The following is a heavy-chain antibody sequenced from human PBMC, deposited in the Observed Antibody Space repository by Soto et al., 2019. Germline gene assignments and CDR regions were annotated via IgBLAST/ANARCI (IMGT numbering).Heavy chain of an antibody. CDR1: GFTFSNAW. Sequence: EVQLVESGGGLVKPGGSLRLSCSASGFTFSNAWMSWVRQAPGKGLEWVGRIKSKTAGGTTDYAAHVKGRFVISRDDSKNTLYLQMNSRKTEETALYYCTTDRFYRPVDPWGQGTLVTVSS. V-gene: IGHV3-15*01. D-gene: IGHD4-4*01. CDR2: IKSKTAGGTT. J-gene: IGHJ5*02. CDR3: TTDRFYRPVDP.